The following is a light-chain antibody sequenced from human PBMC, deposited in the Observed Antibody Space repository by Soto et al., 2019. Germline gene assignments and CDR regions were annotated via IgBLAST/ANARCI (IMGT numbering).Light chain of an antibody. J-gene: IGLJ2*01. CDR3: QVCVSTMDVL. V-gene: IGLV3-21*04. CDR2: YDT. Sequence: SYELTQPPSVSVAPGKTARITCGGTNIGTKSVHWYQQKPVPAPVLDIYYDTDRPSGIPERFSGSNSENTATLTISRVEAGDEADYSCQVCVSTMDVLFGGGTNLTVL. CDR1: NIGTKS.